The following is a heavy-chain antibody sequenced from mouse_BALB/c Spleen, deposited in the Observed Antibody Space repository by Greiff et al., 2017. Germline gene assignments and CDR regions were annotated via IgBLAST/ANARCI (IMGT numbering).Heavy chain of an antibody. Sequence: VKLVESGPELVRPGVSVKISCKGSGYTFTDYAMHWVKQSHAKSLEWIGVISTYSGNTNYNQKFKGKATMTVDKSSSTAYMELARLTSEDSAIYYCAREFPYYGSSSYYFDYWGQGTTLTVSS. CDR1: GYTFTDYA. CDR2: ISTYSGNT. D-gene: IGHD1-1*01. V-gene: IGHV1-67*01. J-gene: IGHJ2*01. CDR3: AREFPYYGSSSYYFDY.